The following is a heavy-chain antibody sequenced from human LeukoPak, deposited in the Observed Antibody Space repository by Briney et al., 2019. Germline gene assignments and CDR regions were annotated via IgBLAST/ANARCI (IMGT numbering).Heavy chain of an antibody. Sequence: PGGSLRLSCAASGFNFGSYTVHWVRQAPGKGLEYVSGIGPDGAFTYYAKSVEGRFTISRDNSKNTLYLHMGSMRAEDMAVYYCPRENLDIWGQRTVVTVSS. CDR3: PRENLDI. CDR2: IGPDGAFT. J-gene: IGHJ3*02. V-gene: IGHV3-64*01. CDR1: GFNFGSYT.